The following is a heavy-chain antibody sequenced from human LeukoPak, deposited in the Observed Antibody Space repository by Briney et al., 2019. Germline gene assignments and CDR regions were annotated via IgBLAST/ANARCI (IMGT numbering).Heavy chain of an antibody. Sequence: GESLKISCKGSGYSLTSYWIGWVRKMPGKGLEWMGIVYPGDSDTRYSPSFQGQATISADKSISTAYLQWSSLKASDTAMYYCARHVSAAAANGYYYYMDVWGKGTTVTVSS. CDR2: VYPGDSDT. D-gene: IGHD6-13*01. J-gene: IGHJ6*03. V-gene: IGHV5-51*01. CDR3: ARHVSAAAANGYYYYMDV. CDR1: GYSLTSYW.